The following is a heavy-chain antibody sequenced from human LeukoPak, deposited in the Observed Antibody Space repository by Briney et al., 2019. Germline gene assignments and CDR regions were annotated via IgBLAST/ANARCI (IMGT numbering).Heavy chain of an antibody. D-gene: IGHD3-10*01. Sequence: ASVTVSCKASGYTFTGYYMHWVRQAPGQGLEWMGWINPNSGGTNYAQKFQGRVTMTRDTSNSTAYMELSRLRSDDTAVYYCARPPGVRGHGHFDYWGQGTLVTVSS. CDR1: GYTFTGYY. CDR2: INPNSGGT. CDR3: ARPPGVRGHGHFDY. V-gene: IGHV1-2*02. J-gene: IGHJ4*02.